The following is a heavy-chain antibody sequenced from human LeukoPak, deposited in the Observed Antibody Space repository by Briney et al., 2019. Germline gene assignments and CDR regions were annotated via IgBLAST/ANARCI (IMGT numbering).Heavy chain of an antibody. V-gene: IGHV4-39*01. J-gene: IGHJ4*02. CDR2: IYYSVNT. CDR1: GGSISSSTYY. Sequence: SETLSLTCTVSGGSISSSTYYWGWIRQPPGKGLEWIGTIYYSVNTYYNPPLKSRLTISIDTSKNQFSLKLSSLTATDTAVYYCARLRRSHADFWGQGTLVTVSS. CDR3: ARLRRSHADF. D-gene: IGHD6-13*01.